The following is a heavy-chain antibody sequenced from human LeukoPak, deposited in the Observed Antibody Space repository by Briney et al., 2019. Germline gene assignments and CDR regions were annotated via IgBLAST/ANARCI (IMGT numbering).Heavy chain of an antibody. CDR2: IYYSGST. J-gene: IGHJ4*02. CDR3: ARSWPGTTYFDY. CDR1: GGSISSSSYY. D-gene: IGHD3-10*01. V-gene: IGHV4-39*01. Sequence: SETLSLTCTVSGGSISSSSYYWGWLRQPPGKGLEWIGSIYYSGSTYYNPSLKSRVTISVDTSKNQCSLKLSSVTAADTAVYYCARSWPGTTYFDYWGQGTLVTVSS.